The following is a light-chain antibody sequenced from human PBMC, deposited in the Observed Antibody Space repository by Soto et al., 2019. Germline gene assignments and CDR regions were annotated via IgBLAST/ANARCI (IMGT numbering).Light chain of an antibody. Sequence: EIVLTQSPGTLSLSAGERATLSCRASQSISTSYLAWYQQKPGRAPRVLVYGASTRATGIPGRCSGSGSGTDVTLAISGLEPEDFAVYYCLQYGDCPLTFGPGTKVDIK. J-gene: IGKJ3*01. CDR1: QSISTSY. V-gene: IGKV3-20*01. CDR3: LQYGDCPLT. CDR2: GAS.